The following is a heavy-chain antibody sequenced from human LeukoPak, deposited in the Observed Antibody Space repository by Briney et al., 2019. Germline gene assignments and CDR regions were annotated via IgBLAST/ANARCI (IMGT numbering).Heavy chain of an antibody. CDR1: GFTFEDYT. D-gene: IGHD3-22*01. CDR3: VKDLSYESSGSVFDY. Sequence: TGGSLRLSCAASGFTFEDYTMHWVRQAPGKTLEWVPLISWDGTTYYTDSMKGRFTISRDNSKNSLYLQMDTLRSEDTAYYYCVKDLSYESSGSVFDYWGQGTLVTVSS. V-gene: IGHV3-43*01. CDR2: ISWDGTT. J-gene: IGHJ4*02.